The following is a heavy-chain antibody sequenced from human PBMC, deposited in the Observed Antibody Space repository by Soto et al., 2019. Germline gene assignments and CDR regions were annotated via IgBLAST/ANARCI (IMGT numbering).Heavy chain of an antibody. CDR3: ARNYYDGSGLYY. CDR1: SGSISSTSYH. J-gene: IGHJ4*02. CDR2: LDYGGGT. Sequence: SETLSLTCTVSSGSISSTSYHWVWIRQPPGKGLEWIGSLDYGGGTFYNPSLKSRVTISADTSKNQFSLKVNSVTAADTAVYYCARNYYDGSGLYYWGQGTLVTVSS. V-gene: IGHV4-39*01. D-gene: IGHD3-22*01.